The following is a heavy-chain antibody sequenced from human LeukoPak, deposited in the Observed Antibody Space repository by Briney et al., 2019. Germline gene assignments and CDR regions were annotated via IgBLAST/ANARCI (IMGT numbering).Heavy chain of an antibody. Sequence: SETLSLTCAVSGGSISSGGYSWSWIRQPPGKGLEWIGYIYYSGSTNYNPSLKSRVTISVDTPKNQFSLKLSSVTAADTAVYYCARGDPGRGWFDPWGQGTLVTVSS. CDR1: GGSISSGGYS. V-gene: IGHV4-61*08. CDR3: ARGDPGRGWFDP. J-gene: IGHJ5*02. CDR2: IYYSGST.